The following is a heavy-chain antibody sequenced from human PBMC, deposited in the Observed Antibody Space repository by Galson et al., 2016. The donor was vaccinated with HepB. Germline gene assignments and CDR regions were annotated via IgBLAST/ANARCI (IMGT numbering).Heavy chain of an antibody. CDR3: ARDVRSRIEVVDKWFDP. J-gene: IGHJ5*02. Sequence: SLRLSCAASGFIFDDYAMSWVRQVPGNGLEWVSGINWNGGTTAYADAVKGRFTISRDNAKNSLYLQMNRLSAEDSALYHCARDVRSRIEVVDKWFDPWGQGTLVTVSS. D-gene: IGHD2-15*01. CDR1: GFIFDDYA. V-gene: IGHV3-20*01. CDR2: INWNGGTT.